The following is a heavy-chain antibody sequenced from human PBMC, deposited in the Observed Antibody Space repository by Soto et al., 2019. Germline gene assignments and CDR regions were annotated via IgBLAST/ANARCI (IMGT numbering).Heavy chain of an antibody. CDR2: IWSDGSNK. CDR3: ARVAHSSSWYLPLDY. Sequence: KGLECVAIIWSDGSNKYSADSVKGRFTVSRDNSKNTLYLQMNSLRAEDTALYYCARVAHSSSWYLPLDYWGQGTLVTVSS. J-gene: IGHJ4*02. D-gene: IGHD6-13*01. V-gene: IGHV3-33*01.